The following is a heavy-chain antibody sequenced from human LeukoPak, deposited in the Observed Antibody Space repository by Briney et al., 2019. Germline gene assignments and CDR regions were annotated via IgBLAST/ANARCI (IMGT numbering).Heavy chain of an antibody. CDR2: IIPIFGTA. D-gene: IGHD5-18*01. J-gene: IGHJ4*02. CDR3: AVSEDIQLWLGYFDY. Sequence: SVKVSCKASGGTFSSYAISWVRQAPGQGLEWMGGIIPIFGTANYAQKFQGRVTITADESTSTAYMELSSLRSEDTAVYYCAVSEDIQLWLGYFDYWGQGTLVTVSS. CDR1: GGTFSSYA. V-gene: IGHV1-69*13.